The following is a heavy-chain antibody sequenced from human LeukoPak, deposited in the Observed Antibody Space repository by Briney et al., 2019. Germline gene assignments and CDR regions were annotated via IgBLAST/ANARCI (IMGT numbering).Heavy chain of an antibody. Sequence: ASVKVSCKASGYTFSDYAMTWVRQAPGQGLEWMGWINTNTGNPTYAQGFTGRFVFPLDTSVSTAYLQISSLRGEDTAVYYCARTTTADYWGQGTLVTVSS. J-gene: IGHJ4*02. CDR1: GYTFSDYA. CDR2: INTNTGNP. V-gene: IGHV7-4-1*02. D-gene: IGHD1-1*01. CDR3: ARTTTADY.